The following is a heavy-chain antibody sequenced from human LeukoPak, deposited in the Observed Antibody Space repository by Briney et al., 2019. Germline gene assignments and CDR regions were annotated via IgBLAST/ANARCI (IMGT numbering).Heavy chain of an antibody. CDR2: ISGSGGST. D-gene: IGHD6-13*01. V-gene: IGHV3-23*01. J-gene: IGHJ4*02. Sequence: PGGSLRLSCAVSGFTFSSYAMSWVRQAPGEGLEWVSAISGSGGSTYYADSVKGRFTISRDNSKNTLYLQMNSLRAEDTAVYYCAKDHHIPGIAAADWGQGTLVTVSS. CDR1: GFTFSSYA. CDR3: AKDHHIPGIAAAD.